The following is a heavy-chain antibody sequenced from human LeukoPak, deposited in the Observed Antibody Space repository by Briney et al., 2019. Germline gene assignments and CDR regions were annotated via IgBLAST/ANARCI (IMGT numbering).Heavy chain of an antibody. CDR1: GFTFTSSA. CDR2: IVVGSGNT. J-gene: IGHJ4*02. D-gene: IGHD6-6*01. CDR3: ARALMSSIAARSVDY. Sequence: SVKVSCKASGFTFTSSAMQWVRQARGQRLEWIGWIVVGSGNTNYAQKFQERVTITRDMSTSTAYMELSSPRSEDTAVYYCARALMSSIAARSVDYWGQGTLVTVSS. V-gene: IGHV1-58*02.